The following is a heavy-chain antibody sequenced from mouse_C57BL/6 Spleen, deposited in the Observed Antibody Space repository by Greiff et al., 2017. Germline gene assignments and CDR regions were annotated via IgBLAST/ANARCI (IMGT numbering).Heavy chain of an antibody. D-gene: IGHD2-5*01. CDR1: GFTFSSYA. V-gene: IGHV5-4*03. CDR2: ISDGGSYT. Sequence: EVKLMESGGGLVKPGGSLKLSCAASGFTFSSYAMSWVRQTPEKRLEWVATISDGGSYTYYPDNVQGRFTISRDNAKNNLYLQMSHLKSEDTAMYYCAKYSNDYYAMDYWGQGTSVTVSS. CDR3: AKYSNDYYAMDY. J-gene: IGHJ4*01.